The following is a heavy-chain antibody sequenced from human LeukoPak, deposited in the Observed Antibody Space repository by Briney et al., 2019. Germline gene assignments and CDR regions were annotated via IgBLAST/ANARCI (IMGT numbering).Heavy chain of an antibody. J-gene: IGHJ4*02. CDR3: ARQNLYTAMADL. CDR1: GGSISSSSYY. D-gene: IGHD5-18*01. CDR2: IYYSGST. V-gene: IGHV4-39*01. Sequence: KASETLSLTCTVSGGSISSSSYYWGWIRQPPGKGLEWIGSIYYSGSTYYNPSLKSRVAISVDTSKNQFSLNLSSVTAADTALYYCARQNLYTAMADLWGEGTLFTVSS.